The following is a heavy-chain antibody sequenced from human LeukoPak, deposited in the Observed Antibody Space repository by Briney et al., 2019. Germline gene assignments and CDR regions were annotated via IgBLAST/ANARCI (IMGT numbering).Heavy chain of an antibody. Sequence: ASVKLSCEASGDTFTSYAMHWVRQAPGQRLEWMGWINAGNGNTKYSQKFQGRVTITRDTSASTAYMELSSLRSEDTAVYYCARGYSSGWYPAYWGQGTLVTVSS. CDR2: INAGNGNT. D-gene: IGHD6-19*01. CDR1: GDTFTSYA. V-gene: IGHV1-3*01. CDR3: ARGYSSGWYPAY. J-gene: IGHJ4*02.